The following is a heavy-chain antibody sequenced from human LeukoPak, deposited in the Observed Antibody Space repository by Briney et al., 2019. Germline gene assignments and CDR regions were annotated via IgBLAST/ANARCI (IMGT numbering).Heavy chain of an antibody. J-gene: IGHJ4*02. V-gene: IGHV3-30*04. CDR3: AKDITSADYYGSGSLDY. D-gene: IGHD3-10*01. CDR2: ISYDGSNK. CDR1: GFTFSSYA. Sequence: GGSLRLSCAASGFTFSSYAMHWVRQAPGKGLEWVAVISYDGSNKYYADSVKGRFTISRDNSKNTLYLQMNSLRAEDTAVYYCAKDITSADYYGSGSLDYWGQGTLVTVSS.